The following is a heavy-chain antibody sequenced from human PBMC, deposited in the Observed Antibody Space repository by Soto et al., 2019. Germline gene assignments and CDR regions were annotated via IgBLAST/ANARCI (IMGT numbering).Heavy chain of an antibody. CDR3: ARVAMAQPRYDFWSGYSGDWFDP. Sequence: GASVKVSCKASGYTFTSYGISWVRQAPGQGLEWMGWISAYNGNTNYAQKLQGRVTMTTDTSTSTAYMELRSLRSDDTAVYYCARVAMAQPRYDFWSGYSGDWFDPWGQGTLVTVSS. D-gene: IGHD3-3*01. J-gene: IGHJ5*02. V-gene: IGHV1-18*01. CDR1: GYTFTSYG. CDR2: ISAYNGNT.